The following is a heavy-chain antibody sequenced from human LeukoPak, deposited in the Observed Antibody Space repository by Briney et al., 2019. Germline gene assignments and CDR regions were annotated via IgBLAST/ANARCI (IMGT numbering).Heavy chain of an antibody. CDR3: ARATTGTVYYYYYMDV. Sequence: ASAKVSCKASAYTFTSYDINWVRQATGQGLEWMGWMNPNSGNTGYAQKFKGRVTITRNTSISTAYMELSSLRSEDTAVYYCARATTGTVYYYYYMDVWGKGTTVTVSS. D-gene: IGHD4-17*01. J-gene: IGHJ6*03. CDR1: AYTFTSYD. V-gene: IGHV1-8*03. CDR2: MNPNSGNT.